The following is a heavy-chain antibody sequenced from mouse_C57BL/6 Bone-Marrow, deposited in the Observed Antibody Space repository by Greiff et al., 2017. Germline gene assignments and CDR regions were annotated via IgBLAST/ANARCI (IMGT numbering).Heavy chain of an antibody. Sequence: VQWVESGPELVKPGASVKISCKASGYAFSSSWMNWVKQRPGKGLEWIGRIYPGDGDTNYNGKFKGKATLTADKSSSTAYMQLSSLTSEDSAVYFCAREGAYWGQGTLVTVSA. J-gene: IGHJ3*01. V-gene: IGHV1-82*01. CDR1: GYAFSSSW. CDR2: IYPGDGDT. CDR3: AREGAY.